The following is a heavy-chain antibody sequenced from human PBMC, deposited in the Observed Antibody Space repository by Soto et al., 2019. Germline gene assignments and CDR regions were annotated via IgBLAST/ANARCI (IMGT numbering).Heavy chain of an antibody. CDR2: IYYSGST. V-gene: IGHV4-30-4*01. J-gene: IGHJ6*02. CDR1: GGSISSGDYY. CDR3: ARDKMGDYMQSLFYYYYGMDV. D-gene: IGHD4-17*01. Sequence: QVQLQESGPGLVKPSQTLSLTCTVSGGSISSGDYYWSWIRQPPGKGLEWIGYIYYSGSTYYNPSLKSRVTISVDTSKNQFSLKLNSVTAADTAVYYCARDKMGDYMQSLFYYYYGMDVWGQGTTVTVSS.